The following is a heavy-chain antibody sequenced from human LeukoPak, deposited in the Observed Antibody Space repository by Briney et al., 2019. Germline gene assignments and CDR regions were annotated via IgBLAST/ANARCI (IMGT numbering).Heavy chain of an antibody. CDR1: GFTFSSYA. J-gene: IGHJ4*02. V-gene: IGHV3-23*01. CDR3: AKGLSSTWYPAAY. D-gene: IGHD6-13*01. CDR2: ISGSGDST. Sequence: GGSLRLSCAASGFTFSSYAMNWVRQAPGKGPEWVSGISGSGDSTYYADSVKDRFTISRDNSKNTLYLQMNSLRPEDTAIYYCAKGLSSTWYPAAYWGQGTLVTVSS.